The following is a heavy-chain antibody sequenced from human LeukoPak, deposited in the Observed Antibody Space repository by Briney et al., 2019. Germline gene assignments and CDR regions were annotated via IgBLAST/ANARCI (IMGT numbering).Heavy chain of an antibody. D-gene: IGHD2-2*03. CDR2: FDPEDGET. Sequence: GASVKVSCKVSGYTLTELSMHWVRQAPGKGLEWMGGFDPEDGETIYAQKFQGRVTMTEDISTDTAYMELSSLRSKDTAVYYCATDPGYCSSTSCYPYGMDVWGKGTTVTVSS. J-gene: IGHJ6*04. CDR3: ATDPGYCSSTSCYPYGMDV. CDR1: GYTLTELS. V-gene: IGHV1-24*01.